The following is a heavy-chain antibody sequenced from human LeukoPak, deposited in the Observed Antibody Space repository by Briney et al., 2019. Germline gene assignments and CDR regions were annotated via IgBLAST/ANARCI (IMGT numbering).Heavy chain of an antibody. CDR1: GGSISSSSYY. CDR3: ARDLGTTGEVKFDP. D-gene: IGHD4-17*01. CDR2: IYTSGST. V-gene: IGHV4-39*07. Sequence: SETLSLTCTVSGGSISSSSYYWGWIRQPPGKGLEWIGRIYTSGSTTYNPSLKSRVTMSVDTSKNQFSLKLSSVTAADTAVYYCARDLGTTGEVKFDPWGQGTLVTVSS. J-gene: IGHJ5*02.